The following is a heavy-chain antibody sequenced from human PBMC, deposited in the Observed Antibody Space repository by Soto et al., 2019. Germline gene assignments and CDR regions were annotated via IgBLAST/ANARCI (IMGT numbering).Heavy chain of an antibody. J-gene: IGHJ4*02. V-gene: IGHV3-48*03. CDR3: ARLGWDFWSGPTPAY. CDR1: GFTFSSYE. CDR2: ISSSGSTI. Sequence: PGGSLRLSCAASGFTFSSYEMNWVRQAPGKGLEWVSYISSSGSTIYYADSVKGRFTISRDNAKNSLYLQMNSLRAEDTAVYYCARLGWDFWSGPTPAYWGQGTLVTVSS. D-gene: IGHD3-3*01.